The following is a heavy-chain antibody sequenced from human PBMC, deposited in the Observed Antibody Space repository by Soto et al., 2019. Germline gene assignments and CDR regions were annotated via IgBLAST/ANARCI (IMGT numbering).Heavy chain of an antibody. J-gene: IGHJ4*02. Sequence: PGGSLRLSCAASGFSFSFYNMNWVRQAPGKGLEWVSSISSSGDHIYYADSVKGRVTISRDNTKNSLYLDMNSLRAEDTAVYYCARDPSISSKWEKPTSFWNDYWGQGT. CDR2: ISSSGDHI. D-gene: IGHD3-3*01. CDR3: ARDPSISSKWEKPTSFWNDY. V-gene: IGHV3-21*06. CDR1: GFSFSFYN.